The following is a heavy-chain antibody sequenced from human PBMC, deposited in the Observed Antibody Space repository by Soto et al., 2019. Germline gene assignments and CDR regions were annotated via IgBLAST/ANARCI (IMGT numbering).Heavy chain of an antibody. Sequence: TLSLTFNVSCGSLSSGDYYWSWIRQPPGKGLEWIGYICYSGSTYYNPSLKSRVTISVDTSKNQFSLKLSSVTAADTAMYYCATRGNSHAYFDFWGQGTLVTVSS. J-gene: IGHJ4*02. CDR1: CGSLSSGDYY. D-gene: IGHD5-18*01. CDR3: ATRGNSHAYFDF. CDR2: ICYSGST. V-gene: IGHV4-30-4*01.